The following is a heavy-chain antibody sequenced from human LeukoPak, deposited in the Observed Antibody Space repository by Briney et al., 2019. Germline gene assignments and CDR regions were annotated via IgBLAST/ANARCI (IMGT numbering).Heavy chain of an antibody. CDR2: ISYDGSNK. Sequence: GGSLRLSCAASGFTFSSYAMHWVRQAPGKGLEWVAVISYDGSNKYYADSVKGRFTISRDNSKNTLYLQMNSLRAEDTAVYSCARDRHSRGGGAPTFFDPWAQEPLVTVSS. J-gene: IGHJ5*02. V-gene: IGHV3-30*04. CDR3: ARDRHSRGGGAPTFFDP. CDR1: GFTFSSYA. D-gene: IGHD6-13*01.